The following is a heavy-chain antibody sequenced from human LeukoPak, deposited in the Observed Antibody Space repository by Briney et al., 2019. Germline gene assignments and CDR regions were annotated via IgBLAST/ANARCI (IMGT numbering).Heavy chain of an antibody. V-gene: IGHV6-1*01. CDR3: AGDGNWRLDL. CDR2: TQYRSKWNS. D-gene: IGHD1-1*01. J-gene: IGHJ5*02. Sequence: SQTLSLTFAISGDSVSSNSVSWNWVRQSPSRGLEWLGRTQYRSKWNSDYAVSVKGRITINADTSKNQFSLQLDSVTPEDTAVYYCAGDGNWRLDLWGQGTLVTVSS. CDR1: GDSVSSNSVS.